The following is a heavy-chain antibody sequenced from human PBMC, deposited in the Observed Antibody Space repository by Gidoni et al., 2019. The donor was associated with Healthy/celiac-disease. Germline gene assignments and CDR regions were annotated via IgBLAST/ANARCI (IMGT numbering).Heavy chain of an antibody. CDR1: GFTFSSYA. V-gene: IGHV3-23*01. Sequence: EVQLLESGGGLVQPGGSLRLSCAASGFTFSSYAMSWVRQAPGKGLEWVSAISGSGGSTYYADSVKGRFTISRDNSKNTLYLQMNSLRAEDTAVYYCAKEVNPGYSGYGSFDYWGQGTLVTVSS. CDR3: AKEVNPGYSGYGSFDY. J-gene: IGHJ4*02. CDR2: ISGSGGST. D-gene: IGHD5-12*01.